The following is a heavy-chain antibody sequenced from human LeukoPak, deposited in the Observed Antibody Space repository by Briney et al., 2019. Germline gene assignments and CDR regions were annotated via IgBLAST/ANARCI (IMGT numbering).Heavy chain of an antibody. Sequence: PGGSLRLSCAASGFTVSSHYMNWVRQAPGKGLLWVSVLYSDGTTYYADSVKGRFTISRDNSRSTLYLQMNSLRAEDTAVYFCARVAYRVTADQITDAFDVWGRGTAVTVSS. CDR3: ARVAYRVTADQITDAFDV. CDR2: LYSDGTT. D-gene: IGHD2-21*02. J-gene: IGHJ3*01. CDR1: GFTVSSHY. V-gene: IGHV3-66*01.